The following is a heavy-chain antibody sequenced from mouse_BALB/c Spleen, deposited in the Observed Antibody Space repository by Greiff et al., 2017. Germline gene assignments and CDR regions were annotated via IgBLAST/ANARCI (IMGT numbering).Heavy chain of an antibody. CDR2: ISTYYGDA. CDR3: AREDSDNDYYGAMDY. D-gene: IGHD1-1*01. V-gene: IGHV1S137*01. J-gene: IGHJ4*01. CDR1: GYTFTDYA. Sequence: QVQLQQSGAELVRPGVSVKISCKGSGYTFTDYAMHWVKQSPAKSLEWIGVISTYYGDASYNQKFKGKATLTVDKSSSTTYMELASLTSEDSAIYYCAREDSDNDYYGAMDYWGQGTSVTVSS.